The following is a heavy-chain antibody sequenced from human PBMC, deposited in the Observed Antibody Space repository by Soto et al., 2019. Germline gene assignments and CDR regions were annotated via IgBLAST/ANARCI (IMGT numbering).Heavy chain of an antibody. CDR3: ASVPATESSGPFDY. Sequence: VQLVQSGAEVKKPGASVKVSCKASGYTFTSYGISWVRQAPGQGREWMGWISAYNGNTNYAHKLQGRVTMTTDTSTSTAYMELRSLRSDDTAVYYCASVPATESSGPFDYWGQGTLVTVSS. CDR2: ISAYNGNT. CDR1: GYTFTSYG. J-gene: IGHJ4*02. D-gene: IGHD6-19*01. V-gene: IGHV1-18*01.